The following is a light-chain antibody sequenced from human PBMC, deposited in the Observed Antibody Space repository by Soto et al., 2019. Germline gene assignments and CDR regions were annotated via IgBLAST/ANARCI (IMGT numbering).Light chain of an antibody. J-gene: IGKJ5*01. CDR1: EYISNY. CDR3: QQYDHLPPT. V-gene: IGKV1-33*01. CDR2: DAS. Sequence: IQMTQSTSSLSASVGDRVTITCQASEYISNYLNWYQQKPGKAPKLLIYDASNLETGVPSRFSGSGSGTEFAFTISRLQPEDIATYYCQQYDHLPPTFGQGTRLAIK.